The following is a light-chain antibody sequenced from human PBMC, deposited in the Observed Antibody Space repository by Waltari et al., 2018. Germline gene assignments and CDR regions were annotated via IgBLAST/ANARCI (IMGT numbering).Light chain of an antibody. CDR3: QQYGSSPYT. J-gene: IGKJ2*01. Sequence: EIVLTQSPGTLPLSPGERATLSCRASQSVSSNYLAWYQQKPGQAPRLLFYGASSRATGIPDRFSGSGSGTDFTLTISRLEPEDFAVFYCQQYGSSPYTFGQGTKLEFK. CDR2: GAS. V-gene: IGKV3-20*01. CDR1: QSVSSNY.